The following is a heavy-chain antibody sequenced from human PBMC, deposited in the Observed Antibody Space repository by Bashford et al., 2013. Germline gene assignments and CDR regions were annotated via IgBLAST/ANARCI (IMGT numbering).Heavy chain of an antibody. Sequence: SETLSLTCTVSGGSISSSSYYWGWIRQPPGKGLEWIGSIYYSGNTYYNPSLKSRVTISVDTSKNQFSLKLSSVTAADTAVYYCARHTKNFGVVSLGGPPNYGMDVWGQGTTVTVSS. CDR1: GGSISSSSYY. J-gene: IGHJ6*02. D-gene: IGHD3-3*01. V-gene: IGHV4-39*01. CDR2: IYYSGNT. CDR3: ARHTKNFGVVSLGGPPNYGMDV.